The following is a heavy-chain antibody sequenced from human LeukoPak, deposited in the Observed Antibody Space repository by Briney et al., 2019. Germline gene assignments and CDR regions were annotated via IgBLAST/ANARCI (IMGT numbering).Heavy chain of an antibody. CDR1: GGSISSYY. CDR3: ARGRSSGYYYYYYYMDV. CDR2: IYYSGST. V-gene: IGHV4-59*12. D-gene: IGHD3-22*01. J-gene: IGHJ6*03. Sequence: PSETLSLTCTVSGGSISSYYWSWIRQPPGKGLEWIGYIYYSGSTNYNPSLESRVAISVDTSKNQFSLKLSSVTAADTAVYYCARGRSSGYYYYYYYMDVWGKGTTVTVSS.